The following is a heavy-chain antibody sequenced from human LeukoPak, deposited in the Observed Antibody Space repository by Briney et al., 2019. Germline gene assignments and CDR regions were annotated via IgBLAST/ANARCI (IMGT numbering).Heavy chain of an antibody. J-gene: IGHJ4*02. CDR2: ISGSGGST. Sequence: GGSLRLSCAASAFSFSSYAMSWVRQAPGKGLVWVSTISGSGGSTYYADSVKGRFTISRDNSKNTLYLQMNSLRAEDTALYYCAKSYSSDFYYGGDYFDYWGQGTLVTVSS. V-gene: IGHV3-23*01. D-gene: IGHD3-22*01. CDR1: AFSFSSYA. CDR3: AKSYSSDFYYGGDYFDY.